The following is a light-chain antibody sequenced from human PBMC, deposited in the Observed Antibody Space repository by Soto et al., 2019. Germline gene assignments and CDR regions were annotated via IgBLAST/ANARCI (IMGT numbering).Light chain of an antibody. V-gene: IGKV3-20*01. Sequence: EIVLTQSPGTLSLSPGERATLSCRASQIFNSKYLAWYQQKPGQAPRLLIYGASSRASGIPDRFSGSASGTDFPPTNNRPEPDDSSVYFWQPYPTLWAFGQGTRVEIK. J-gene: IGKJ1*01. CDR2: GAS. CDR3: QPYPTLWA. CDR1: QIFNSKY.